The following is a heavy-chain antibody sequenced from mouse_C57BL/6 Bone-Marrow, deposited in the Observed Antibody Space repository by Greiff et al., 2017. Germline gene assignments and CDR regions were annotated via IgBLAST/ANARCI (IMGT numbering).Heavy chain of an antibody. CDR2: INYDGSST. Sequence: EVKVVESEGGLVQPGSSMKLSCTASGFTFSDYYMAWVRQVPEKGLEWVANINYDGSSTYYLDSLKSRFIISRDNAKNILYLQMSSLKSEDTATYYCARDTRITSMDDWGQGTSVTVSS. D-gene: IGHD2-4*01. J-gene: IGHJ4*01. CDR3: ARDTRITSMDD. CDR1: GFTFSDYY. V-gene: IGHV5-16*01.